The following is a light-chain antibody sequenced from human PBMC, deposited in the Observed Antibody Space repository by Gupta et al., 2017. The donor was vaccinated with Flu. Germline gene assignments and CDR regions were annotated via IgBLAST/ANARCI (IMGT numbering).Light chain of an antibody. J-gene: IGLJ3*02. CDR2: DDR. CDR1: NIGIKS. CDR3: QVWDSSGDHPGV. V-gene: IGLV3-21*02. Sequence: SYVLTQPPSVSVAPGQTARITCGGNNIGIKSVHWYQQKPGQAPVLVVYDDRDRPSGLPERFSGSNSGNTATLTISRVEAGDEADYYCQVWDSSGDHPGVFGGGTKLTVL.